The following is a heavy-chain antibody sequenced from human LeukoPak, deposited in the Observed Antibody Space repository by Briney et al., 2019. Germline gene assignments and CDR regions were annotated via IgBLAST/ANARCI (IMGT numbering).Heavy chain of an antibody. CDR2: ISYDGSNK. CDR1: GFTFSSYS. CDR3: ARDPGTYYDILTGYYLFDY. D-gene: IGHD3-9*01. Sequence: PGGSLRLSCAASGFTFSSYSMNWVRQAPGKGLEWVAVISYDGSNKYYADSVKGRFTISRDNSKNTLYLQMNSLRAEDTAVYYCARDPGTYYDILTGYYLFDYWGQGTLVTVSS. J-gene: IGHJ4*02. V-gene: IGHV3-30*03.